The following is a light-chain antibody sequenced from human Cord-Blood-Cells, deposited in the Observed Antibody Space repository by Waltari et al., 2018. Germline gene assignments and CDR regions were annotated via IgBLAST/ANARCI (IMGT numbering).Light chain of an antibody. CDR1: PSISSY. J-gene: IGKJ2*03. CDR2: SAS. V-gene: IGKV1-39*01. CDR3: QQSYSTPYS. Sequence: IQITQSPSSLSASLVHSVTITCRASPSISSYLKWYQQKPGKAPKLLIYSASSLQSGVPSRFSGSGSGTDFTLTISSLQPEDFATYYCQQSYSTPYSFGQGTKLEIK.